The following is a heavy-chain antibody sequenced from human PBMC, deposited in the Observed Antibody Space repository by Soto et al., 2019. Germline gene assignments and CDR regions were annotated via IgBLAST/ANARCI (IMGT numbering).Heavy chain of an antibody. Sequence: QVHLVESGGGLVKPGGSLRLSCTASAFTFSDYCMAWIRQAPGKGLEWVSYISGSGTIYYADSVKGRFTISRDNDKDSLYLQMNSLRAEDTALYYCAKAYTQKKKNAFDIWGQGTMVTVSS. V-gene: IGHV3-11*01. D-gene: IGHD2-2*02. J-gene: IGHJ3*02. CDR3: AKAYTQKKKNAFDI. CDR2: ISGSGTI. CDR1: AFTFSDYC.